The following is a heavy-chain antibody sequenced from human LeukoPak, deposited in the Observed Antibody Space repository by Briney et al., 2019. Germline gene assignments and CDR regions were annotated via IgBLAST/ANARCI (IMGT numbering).Heavy chain of an antibody. Sequence: PGGSLRLSCAASGFTFSTYAMNWVRQAPGKGLEWVSATSATGDTTSYAGSVKGRFIISRDNSKNTLYLQMSSLRAEDTAVYYCAKDREIYSVSYYYFDYWGQGTLVTVSS. CDR3: AKDREIYSVSYYYFDY. CDR2: TSATGDTT. D-gene: IGHD1-26*01. CDR1: GFTFSTYA. V-gene: IGHV3-23*01. J-gene: IGHJ4*02.